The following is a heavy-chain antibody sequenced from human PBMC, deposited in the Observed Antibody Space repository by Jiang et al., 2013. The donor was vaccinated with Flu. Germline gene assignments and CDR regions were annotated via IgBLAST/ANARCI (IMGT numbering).Heavy chain of an antibody. CDR2: IDWDDDK. J-gene: IGHJ5*02. D-gene: IGHD6-13*01. Sequence: KPTQTLTLTCTFSGFSLSTSGMCVSWIRQPPGKALECLARIDWDDDKYYSTSLKTRLTISKDTSKNQVVLTMTNMDPVDTATYYCARSRIAAAGTSWFDPWGQGTLVTVSS. CDR3: ARSRIAAAGTSWFDP. V-gene: IGHV2-70*11. CDR1: GFSLSTSGMC.